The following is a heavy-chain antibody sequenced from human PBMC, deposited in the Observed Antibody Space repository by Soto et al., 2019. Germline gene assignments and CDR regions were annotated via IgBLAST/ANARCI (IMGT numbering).Heavy chain of an antibody. CDR3: ARAPEYSSGMRPGASDAFDI. D-gene: IGHD6-25*01. Sequence: SETLSLTCTVSGGSISSGGYYWSWIRQHPGKGLEWIGYIYYSGSTYYNPSLKSRVTISVDTSKNQFSLKLSSVTAADTAVYYCARAPEYSSGMRPGASDAFDIWGQGTMVTVSS. V-gene: IGHV4-31*03. CDR1: GGSISSGGYY. CDR2: IYYSGST. J-gene: IGHJ3*02.